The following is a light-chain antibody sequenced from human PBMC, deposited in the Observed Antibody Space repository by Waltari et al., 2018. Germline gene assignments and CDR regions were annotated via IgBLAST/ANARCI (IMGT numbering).Light chain of an antibody. J-gene: IGLJ2*01. V-gene: IGLV1-40*01. CDR3: QSYDYSLSGSAV. CDR2: GGT. Sequence: QSALTQPPSVSGAPGQRVTISCTGTSSNIGAGYDVHWYQQILGTGPILMIYGGTNRPSGVPARFSCSRSGTSASLAITGLQTEDEAHYYCQSYDYSLSGSAVFGGGTKLTVL. CDR1: SSNIGAGYD.